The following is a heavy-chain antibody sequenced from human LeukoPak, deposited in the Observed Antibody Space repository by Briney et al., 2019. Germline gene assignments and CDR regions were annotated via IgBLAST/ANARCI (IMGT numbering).Heavy chain of an antibody. CDR3: ARDQGIFDY. CDR1: GFRFDTYA. J-gene: IGHJ4*02. V-gene: IGHV3-48*02. CDR2: ISSSSKTI. Sequence: GGSLRLSCTASGFRFDTYAMSWVRQAPGKGLEWVSYISSSSKTIYYADSVKGRFTISRDNAKNSLYLQMNSLRDEDSAVYYCARDQGIFDYWGQGTLVTVSS.